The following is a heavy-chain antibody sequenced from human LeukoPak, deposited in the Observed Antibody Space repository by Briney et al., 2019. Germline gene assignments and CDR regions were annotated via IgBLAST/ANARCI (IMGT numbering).Heavy chain of an antibody. CDR3: ARDHQQLVPYYYYYYYMDV. CDR2: INPNSGGT. Sequence: ASVKVSCKASGYTFTGYYMHWVRQAPGQGLEWMEWINPNSGGTNYAQKFQGRVTMTRDTSISTAYMELSRLRSDDTAVYYCARDHQQLVPYYYYYYYMDVWGKGTTVTVSS. CDR1: GYTFTGYY. V-gene: IGHV1-2*02. D-gene: IGHD6-13*01. J-gene: IGHJ6*03.